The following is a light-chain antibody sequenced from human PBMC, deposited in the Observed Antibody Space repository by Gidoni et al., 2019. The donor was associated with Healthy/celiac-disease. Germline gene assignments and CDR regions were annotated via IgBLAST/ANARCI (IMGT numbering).Light chain of an antibody. CDR1: SSTIGSNT. CDR3: AAWDDSLNGGYV. J-gene: IGLJ1*01. CDR2: SKN. V-gene: IGLV1-44*01. Sequence: QSVLPPPPSASGTPGQRVTISCSGSSSTIGSNTVNWYQQLPGTAPKLLIYSKNQRPSGVPDRFSGSKSGTSASLAISGLQSEDEADYYCAAWDDSLNGGYVLGTGTKVTVL.